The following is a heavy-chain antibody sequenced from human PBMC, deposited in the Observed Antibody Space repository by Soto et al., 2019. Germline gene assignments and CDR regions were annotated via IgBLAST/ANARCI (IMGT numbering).Heavy chain of an antibody. CDR1: GGSISSYY. D-gene: IGHD1-7*01. CDR3: ARDRVSELSYYYYMDV. V-gene: IGHV4-59*01. CDR2: IYYSGST. Sequence: QVQLQESGPGLVKPSETLSLTCTVSGGSISSYYWSWIRQPPGKGLEWIGYIYYSGSTNYNPSLKSRVTISVDTSKNQFSLKLSSVTAADTAVYYCARDRVSELSYYYYMDVWGKGTTVTVSS. J-gene: IGHJ6*03.